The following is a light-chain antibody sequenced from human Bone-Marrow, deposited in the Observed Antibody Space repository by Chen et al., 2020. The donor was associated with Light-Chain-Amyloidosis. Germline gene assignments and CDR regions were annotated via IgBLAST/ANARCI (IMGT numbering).Light chain of an antibody. CDR1: NIGSTS. V-gene: IGLV3-21*02. CDR3: QVWDRRGDRPV. J-gene: IGLJ3*02. CDR2: DDS. Sequence: SYVLTQPSSVSVVPGQTAKIACGGNNIGSTSVHWYQQTPGQAPLLVVYDDSDRPSGIPERLSGSNSGNPATLTMGGVEGGDEADYYCQVWDRRGDRPVFGEGTKLTVL.